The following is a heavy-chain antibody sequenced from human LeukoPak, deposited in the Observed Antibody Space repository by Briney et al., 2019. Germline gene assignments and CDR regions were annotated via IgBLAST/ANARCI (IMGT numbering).Heavy chain of an antibody. D-gene: IGHD3-10*01. CDR1: GFTFSSYG. Sequence: GGSLRLSCAASGFTFSSYGMHWVRQAPGKGLEWVAFIRYDGSNKYYADSVKGRFTISRDNSKNTLYLQMNSLRAEDTAVYYCAKAFGELLFAPDYWGQGTLVTVSS. V-gene: IGHV3-30*02. CDR3: AKAFGELLFAPDY. J-gene: IGHJ4*02. CDR2: IRYDGSNK.